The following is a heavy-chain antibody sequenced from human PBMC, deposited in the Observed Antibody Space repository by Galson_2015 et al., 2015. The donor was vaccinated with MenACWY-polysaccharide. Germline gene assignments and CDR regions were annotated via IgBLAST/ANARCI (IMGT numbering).Heavy chain of an antibody. V-gene: IGHV6-1*01. CDR3: VRGGAAASLLFDY. Sequence: CAISGDSVSSNTAAWNWIRQSPSRGLEWLGRTYYRSNWSSDYALSVRGRITINADTSKNQFSLQLNSVTPEDTAVYYCVRGGAAASLLFDYWGQGTLVTVSS. CDR1: GDSVSSNTAA. J-gene: IGHJ4*02. CDR2: TYYRSNWSS. D-gene: IGHD2-15*01.